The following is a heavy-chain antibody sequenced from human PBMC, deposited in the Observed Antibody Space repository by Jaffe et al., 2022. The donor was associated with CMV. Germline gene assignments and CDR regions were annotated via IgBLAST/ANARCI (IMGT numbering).Heavy chain of an antibody. J-gene: IGHJ1*01. CDR2: IGGFGSDT. D-gene: IGHD2-21*01. CDR1: GFTLSSYA. Sequence: EVQLLESGGGLVQPGGSLRLSCAVSGFTLSSYAMSWVRQAPGKGLEWVSTIGGFGSDTYYADSVKGRFTISRDNSKNMLYLQMNSLRAEDTGVYYCANLIIPSHSKYFHHWGQGTLVTVSS. V-gene: IGHV3-23*01. CDR3: ANLIIPSHSKYFHH.